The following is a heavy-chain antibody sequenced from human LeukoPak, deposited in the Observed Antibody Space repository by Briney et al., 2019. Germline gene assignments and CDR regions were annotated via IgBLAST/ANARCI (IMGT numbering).Heavy chain of an antibody. J-gene: IGHJ4*02. CDR2: MSFDGNDK. CDR1: GFAFSECP. Sequence: GGSLRLSCAASGFAFSECPMHWVRQAPGKGLEWVAVMSFDGNDKYYADSVKGRFSISRDNSESTLYLHMNRLTPEDTALYYCAKGMSRGIGFDYWGQGALLTVSS. CDR3: AKGMSRGIGFDY. V-gene: IGHV3-30*04. D-gene: IGHD3-10*01.